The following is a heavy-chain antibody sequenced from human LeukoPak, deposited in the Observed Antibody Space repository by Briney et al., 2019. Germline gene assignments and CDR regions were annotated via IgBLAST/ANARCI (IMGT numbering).Heavy chain of an antibody. J-gene: IGHJ4*02. V-gene: IGHV3-15*01. D-gene: IGHD3-10*01. CDR2: TLSKTVDAAT. Sequence: GSSLRPPGAAPGFTFSNAWMSWVRKAPGKGLDWVGRTLSKTVDAATDYAAPAKCRSNISRDASKNTMYLQMNSLKTEDTAVYYWTTNDVLLWFGELFCFDYWGQGTLVTVSS. CDR3: TTNDVLLWFGELFCFDY. CDR1: GFTFSNAW.